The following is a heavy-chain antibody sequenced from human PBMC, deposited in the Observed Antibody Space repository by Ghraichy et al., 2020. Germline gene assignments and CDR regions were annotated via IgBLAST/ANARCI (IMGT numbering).Heavy chain of an antibody. J-gene: IGHJ2*01. CDR1: GGSISSSSYY. D-gene: IGHD4-17*01. V-gene: IGHV4-39*01. CDR2: IYYSGST. Sequence: SETLSLTCTVSGGSISSSSYYWGWIRQPPGKGLEWIGSIYYSGSTYYNPSLKSRVTISVDTSKNQFSLKLSSVTAADTAVYYCARPTPQTTVTTKHGRYWYFDLWGRGTLVTVSS. CDR3: ARPTPQTTVTTKHGRYWYFDL.